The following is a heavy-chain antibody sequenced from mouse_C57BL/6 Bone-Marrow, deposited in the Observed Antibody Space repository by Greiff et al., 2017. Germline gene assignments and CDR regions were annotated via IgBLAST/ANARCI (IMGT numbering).Heavy chain of an antibody. Sequence: VKLVESGAELARPGASVKLSCKASGYTFTSYGISWVKQRTGQGLEWIGEIYPRSGNTYYNEKFKGKATLTADKSSSTAYMELRSLTSEDSAVYFCARGDYYGSSYHFDYWGQGTTLTVSS. J-gene: IGHJ2*01. CDR1: GYTFTSYG. CDR3: ARGDYYGSSYHFDY. D-gene: IGHD1-1*01. CDR2: IYPRSGNT. V-gene: IGHV1-81*01.